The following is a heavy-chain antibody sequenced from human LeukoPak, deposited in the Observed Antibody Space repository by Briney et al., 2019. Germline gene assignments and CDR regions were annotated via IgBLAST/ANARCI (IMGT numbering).Heavy chain of an antibody. CDR1: GFTFSAYA. V-gene: IGHV3-23*01. CDR2: IRGGGGSS. D-gene: IGHD4-17*01. Sequence: LSGGSLLLSGTASGFTFSAYAMRCVRPAPGKGPEWVSAIRGGGGSSFYAGSVKGRFTISRDNSKYTLFLQLHSLRAEDTAVYYCARDPNGDYIGAFDMWGPGTMVTVSS. J-gene: IGHJ3*02. CDR3: ARDPNGDYIGAFDM.